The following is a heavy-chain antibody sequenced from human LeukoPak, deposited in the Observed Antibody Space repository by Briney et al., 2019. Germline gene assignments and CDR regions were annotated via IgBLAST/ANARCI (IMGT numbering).Heavy chain of an antibody. J-gene: IGHJ6*03. CDR3: ARGLAAAGTLYYYYYYTDV. D-gene: IGHD6-13*01. V-gene: IGHV4-59*11. CDR2: IYYSGST. Sequence: SETLSLTCTVSGGSISSHYWSWIRQPPGKGLEWIGYIYYSGSTNYNPSLKSRVTISVDTSKNQFSLKLSSVTAADTAVYYCARGLAAAGTLYYYYYYTDVWGKGTTVTVSS. CDR1: GGSISSHY.